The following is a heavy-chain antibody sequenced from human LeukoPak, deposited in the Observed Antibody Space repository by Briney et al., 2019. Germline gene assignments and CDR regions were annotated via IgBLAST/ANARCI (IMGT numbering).Heavy chain of an antibody. CDR3: ARDPYYYGSGSPLNDWYFDL. Sequence: ASVKVSCKASGYTFTSYGISWVRQAPGQGLEWMGWISAYNGNTNYAQKLQGRVTMTTDTSTSTAYMELRSLRSDDTAVYYCARDPYYYGSGSPLNDWYFDLWGRGTLVTVSS. V-gene: IGHV1-18*01. D-gene: IGHD3-10*01. CDR1: GYTFTSYG. CDR2: ISAYNGNT. J-gene: IGHJ2*01.